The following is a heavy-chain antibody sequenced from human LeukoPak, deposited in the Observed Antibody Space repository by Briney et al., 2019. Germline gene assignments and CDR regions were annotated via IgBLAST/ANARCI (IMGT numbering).Heavy chain of an antibody. D-gene: IGHD3-3*01. CDR1: GFIFSNYA. J-gene: IGHJ4*02. CDR2: ISYDGSNK. CDR3: ARGGVLRFLEHLDY. V-gene: IGHV3-30-3*01. Sequence: PGRSLRLSCAASGFIFSNYAIHWVRQVPGKGLGWVAVISYDGSNKYYADSVKGRFTISRDNSKNALYLQMNSLRAEDTAVYYCARGGVLRFLEHLDYWGQGTLVTVSS.